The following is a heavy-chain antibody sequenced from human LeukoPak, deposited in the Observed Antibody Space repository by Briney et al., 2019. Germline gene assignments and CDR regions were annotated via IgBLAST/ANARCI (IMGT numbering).Heavy chain of an antibody. CDR2: ISAGGGAT. Sequence: GGSLRLSCVASGFTFSSYAMRWVRPAPGKGLEWVSGISAGGGATYYANSVKGRFTISRDNSKNTLYLRVNSLRAEDTAIYYCAKGLSIAARPDYFYYYAMDVWGQGTTVSVSS. CDR1: GFTFSSYA. J-gene: IGHJ6*02. CDR3: AKGLSIAARPDYFYYYAMDV. V-gene: IGHV3-23*01. D-gene: IGHD6-6*01.